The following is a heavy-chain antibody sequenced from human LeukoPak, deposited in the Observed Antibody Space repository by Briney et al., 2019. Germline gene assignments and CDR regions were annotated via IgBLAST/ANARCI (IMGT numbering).Heavy chain of an antibody. V-gene: IGHV3-53*01. D-gene: IGHD2-21*02. CDR2: MYRAGNI. CDR3: AAGGLTAERHAFEI. CDR1: GFTVSSTD. J-gene: IGHJ3*02. Sequence: GGSLRFSGLASGFTVSSTDMTWVRQTPGKGLDWVSFMYRAGNIYYADSVRGRFNMSRDISQKVVYLEINNLRAEDTAVYYCAAGGLTAERHAFEIWGHGTVVTVSS.